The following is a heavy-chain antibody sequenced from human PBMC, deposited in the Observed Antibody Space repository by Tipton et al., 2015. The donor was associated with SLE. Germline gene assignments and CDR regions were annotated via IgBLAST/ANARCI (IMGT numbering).Heavy chain of an antibody. Sequence: LRLSCTVSGGPISIYYWSWIRQPAGKGLEWIGRIYTSGSTNYNPPLKSRVTMSVDTSKNQFSLKLSSVTAADTAVYYCAREGNQQLRYWGQGTLVTVSS. J-gene: IGHJ4*02. CDR3: AREGNQQLRY. D-gene: IGHD6-13*01. V-gene: IGHV4-4*07. CDR2: IYTSGST. CDR1: GGPISIYY.